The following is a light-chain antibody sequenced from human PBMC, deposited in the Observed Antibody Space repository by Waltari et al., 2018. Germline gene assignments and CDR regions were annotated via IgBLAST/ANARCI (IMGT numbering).Light chain of an antibody. CDR3: QAWDARTAGVV. CDR1: HLGNKQ. V-gene: IGLV3-1*01. Sequence: SYELTQPPSISVSPGQTASITFSGEHLGNKQIRWYQQQPGQSPRLVIYQDLKRPSGIPERFSASNSGNAATLTISGTQAMDEADYYCQAWDARTAGVVFGGGTKLTV. CDR2: QDL. J-gene: IGLJ2*01.